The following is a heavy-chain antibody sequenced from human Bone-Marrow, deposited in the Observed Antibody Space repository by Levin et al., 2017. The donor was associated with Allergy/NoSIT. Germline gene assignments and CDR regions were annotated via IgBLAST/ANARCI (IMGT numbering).Heavy chain of an antibody. CDR3: AKGGSYYDFPYFDY. Sequence: LSLTCAASGFTFDDYAMHWVRQTPGKGLEWVSGISWNSGSIGYADSVKGRFTISRDNAKNSLYLQMNSLRAEDTALYYCAKGGSYYDFPYFDYWGQGTLVTVSS. J-gene: IGHJ4*02. D-gene: IGHD1-26*01. V-gene: IGHV3-9*01. CDR1: GFTFDDYA. CDR2: ISWNSGSI.